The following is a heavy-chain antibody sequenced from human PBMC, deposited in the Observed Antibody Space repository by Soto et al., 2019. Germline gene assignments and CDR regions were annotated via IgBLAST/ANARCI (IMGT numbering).Heavy chain of an antibody. CDR2: INAGNGYT. V-gene: IGHV1-3*01. CDR1: GYTFTSYA. Sequence: ASVKVSCKASGYTFTSYAMHWVRQAPGQRLEWMGWINAGNGYTKYSQKFQGRVTITRDTSASTSYMELSSLISEDTAVYYCARGRSPADRNYLSGMDVWGQGTTVPVS. CDR3: ARGRSPADRNYLSGMDV. J-gene: IGHJ6*02.